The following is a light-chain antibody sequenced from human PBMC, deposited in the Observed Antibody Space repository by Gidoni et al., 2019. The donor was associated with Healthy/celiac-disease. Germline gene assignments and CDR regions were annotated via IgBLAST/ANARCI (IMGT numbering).Light chain of an antibody. J-gene: IGKJ2*02. CDR3: QQRSNWLGT. Sequence: EIVLTQSPATLSLSPGARATLSCRASQSVSSYLAWYQQKPGQAPRLRSYDASNRATGIPARISGSGAGTDFTRTISSLEPEDFAVYYCQQRSNWLGTFXQXTKLEIK. CDR2: DAS. CDR1: QSVSSY. V-gene: IGKV3-11*01.